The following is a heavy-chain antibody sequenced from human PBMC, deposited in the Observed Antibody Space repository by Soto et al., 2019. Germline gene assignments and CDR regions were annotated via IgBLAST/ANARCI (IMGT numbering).Heavy chain of an antibody. Sequence: QVQLQESGPGLVKPSQTLSLTCTVSGGSINSGDYHWTWIRQFPWKGLEWIGGIYYSASTYYNPALVSRITISLDTSKNQFSLKLTSVTAADTAVYYCARDSRTPSGGMDVWGQGTTVTVSS. J-gene: IGHJ6*02. CDR3: ARDSRTPSGGMDV. CDR2: IYYSAST. V-gene: IGHV4-30-4*01. CDR1: GGSINSGDYH.